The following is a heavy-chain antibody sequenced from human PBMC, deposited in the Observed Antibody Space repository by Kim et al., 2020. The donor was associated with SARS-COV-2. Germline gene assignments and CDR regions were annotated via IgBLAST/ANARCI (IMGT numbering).Heavy chain of an antibody. CDR1: GFTFSSYA. V-gene: IGHV3-23*01. CDR2: ISGSGGST. CDR3: AKDPIAVAGMMYYFDY. D-gene: IGHD6-19*01. J-gene: IGHJ4*02. Sequence: GGSLRLSCAASGFTFSSYAMSWVRQAPGKGLEWVSAISGSGGSTYYADSVKGRFTFSGDNSKNTLYLQMNSLRAEDTAVYYCAKDPIAVAGMMYYFDYWGQGALVTVSS.